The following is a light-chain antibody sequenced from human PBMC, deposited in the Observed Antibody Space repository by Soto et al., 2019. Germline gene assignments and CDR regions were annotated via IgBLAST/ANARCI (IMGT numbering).Light chain of an antibody. CDR1: SSDVGGYNY. CDR2: EVS. V-gene: IGLV2-8*01. Sequence: QSALTQPPSASGSPGQSVTISCTGTSSDVGGYNYVSWYQQHPGKAPKLMIYEVSKRPSGLPDRFSGSKSGNTASLTVSRLQAEDEADYYRSSYAGSNNVVFGGGTQLTVL. J-gene: IGLJ2*01. CDR3: SSYAGSNNVV.